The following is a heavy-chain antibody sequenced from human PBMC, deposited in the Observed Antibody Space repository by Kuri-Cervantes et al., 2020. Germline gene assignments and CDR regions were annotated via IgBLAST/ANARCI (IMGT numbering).Heavy chain of an antibody. D-gene: IGHD3-16*01. CDR2: MNPNSGNT. CDR1: GYTFTSYY. Sequence: ASVKVSCKASGYTFTSYYMHWVRQAPGQGLEWMGWMNPNSGNTGYAQKFQGRVTMTRNTSISTAYMELSSLRSEDTALYYCAKVRRGGLDGFDIWGQGTMVTVSS. CDR3: AKVRRGGLDGFDI. J-gene: IGHJ3*02. V-gene: IGHV1-8*02.